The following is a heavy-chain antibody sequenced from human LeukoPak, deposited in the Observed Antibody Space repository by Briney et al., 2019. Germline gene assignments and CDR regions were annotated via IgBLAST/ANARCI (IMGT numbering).Heavy chain of an antibody. CDR1: GYSISSGYY. D-gene: IGHD5-18*01. V-gene: IGHV4-38-2*02. Sequence: SETLSLTCTVSGYSISSGYYWGWIRQPPGKGLEWVGSIYHSGSTYYNPSLKSRVTISVDTSKNQFSLKLSSVTAADTAVYYCARQYSYGYFDYYYYMDVWGKGTTVTVSS. J-gene: IGHJ6*03. CDR2: IYHSGST. CDR3: ARQYSYGYFDYYYYMDV.